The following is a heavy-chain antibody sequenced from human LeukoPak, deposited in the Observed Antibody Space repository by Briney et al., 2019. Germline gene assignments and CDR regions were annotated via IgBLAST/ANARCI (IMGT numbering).Heavy chain of an antibody. CDR1: GFTFSDYY. Sequence: GGSLRLSCAASGFTFSDYYMSWVRQAPGKGLEWVSYISSSGSTMYYADSVKGRFTISRDNAKNSLYLQMNSLKSDDTAVYYCATEGFTYGYHGIDNWGQGTIVTVSS. CDR3: ATEGFTYGYHGIDN. V-gene: IGHV3-11*01. D-gene: IGHD5-18*01. CDR2: ISSSGSTM. J-gene: IGHJ3*02.